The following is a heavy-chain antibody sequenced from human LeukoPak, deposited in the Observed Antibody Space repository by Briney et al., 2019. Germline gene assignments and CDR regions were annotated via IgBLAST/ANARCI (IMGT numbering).Heavy chain of an antibody. V-gene: IGHV3-30*18. J-gene: IGHJ4*02. CDR1: GFTFSGYG. CDR3: AKEALFRGVHGNYFDY. Sequence: GRSLRLSCAASGFTFSGYGVHWVRQAPGKGLDWVALISYDGSNTYYADSVKGRFTISRDISNNTLYLQMNSLRPEDTAVYYCAKEALFRGVHGNYFDYWGQGTLVTVSS. CDR2: ISYDGSNT. D-gene: IGHD3-10*01.